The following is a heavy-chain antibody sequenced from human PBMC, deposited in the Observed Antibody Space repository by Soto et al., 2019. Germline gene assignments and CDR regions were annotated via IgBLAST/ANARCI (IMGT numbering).Heavy chain of an antibody. J-gene: IGHJ4*02. D-gene: IGHD3-3*01. V-gene: IGHV3-30-3*01. CDR1: GFTFSSYA. CDR2: ISYDGSNK. CDR3: ARDVLSPDVYDFWSGPHRPFDY. Sequence: QVQLVESGGGVVQPGRSLRLSCAASGFTFSSYAMHWVRQAPGKGLEWVAVISYDGSNKYYADSVKGRFTISRDNSKNTLYLQMNSLRAEDTAVYYCARDVLSPDVYDFWSGPHRPFDYWGQGTLVTVSS.